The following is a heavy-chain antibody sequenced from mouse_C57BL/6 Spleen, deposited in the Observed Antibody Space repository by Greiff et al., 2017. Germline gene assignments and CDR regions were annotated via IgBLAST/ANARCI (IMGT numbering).Heavy chain of an antibody. V-gene: IGHV1-52*01. CDR3: ARGGYDYDGGYLDD. CDR2: IDPSDSET. J-gene: IGHJ2*01. Sequence: VQLQQPGAELVRPGSSVKLSCKASGYTFTSYWMHWVKQRPIQGLEWIGNIDPSDSETHYNQKFKDKATLTVDKSSSTAYMQLSSLTSEDSAVYYCARGGYDYDGGYLDDWGQGTTLTGSS. CDR1: GYTFTSYW. D-gene: IGHD2-4*01.